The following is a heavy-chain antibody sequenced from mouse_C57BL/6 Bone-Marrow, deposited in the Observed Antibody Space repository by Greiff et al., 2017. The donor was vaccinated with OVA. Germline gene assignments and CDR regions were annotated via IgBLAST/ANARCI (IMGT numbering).Heavy chain of an antibody. CDR2: INPNNGGT. CDR1: GYTFTDYN. Sequence: EVQLQQSGPELVKPGASVKMSCKASGYTFTDYNMHWVKQSHGKSLEWIGYINPNNGGTSYNQKFKGKATLTVNKSSSTAYMELSSLTAEDSAVYYCARGGLRHGYFDYWGQGTTLTVSS. CDR3: ARGGLRHGYFDY. J-gene: IGHJ2*01. V-gene: IGHV1-22*01. D-gene: IGHD2-4*01.